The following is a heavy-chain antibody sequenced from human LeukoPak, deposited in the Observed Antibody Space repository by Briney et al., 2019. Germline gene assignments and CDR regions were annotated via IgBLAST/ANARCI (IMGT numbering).Heavy chain of an antibody. CDR1: GFTFNNYG. D-gene: IGHD7-27*01. J-gene: IGHJ4*02. CDR3: ARASTGDELDY. CDR2: ISYDGRNK. V-gene: IGHV3-30*03. Sequence: PGGSLRLSCAASGFTFNNYGMHWVRQAPGKGLEWVAVISYDGRNKHYPDSVKGRFTISRDNSKNTLYLQMNSLRAEDTAVYYCARASTGDELDYWGQGTLVTVSS.